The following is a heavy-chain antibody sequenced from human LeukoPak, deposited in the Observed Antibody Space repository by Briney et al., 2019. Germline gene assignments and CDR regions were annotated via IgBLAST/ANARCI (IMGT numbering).Heavy chain of an antibody. CDR3: ASTISGSYYGSFYFDY. V-gene: IGHV1-18*01. Sequence: GASVKVSCKASGYTFTSYGISWVRQAPGQGLEWMGWISAYNGNTNYAQKLRGRVTMTTDTSTSTAYMELRSLRSDDTAVYYCASTISGSYYGSFYFDYWGQGTLVTVSS. CDR2: ISAYNGNT. J-gene: IGHJ4*02. D-gene: IGHD1-26*01. CDR1: GYTFTSYG.